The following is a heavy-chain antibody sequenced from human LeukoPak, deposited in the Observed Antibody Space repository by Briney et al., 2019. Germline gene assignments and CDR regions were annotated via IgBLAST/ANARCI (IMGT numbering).Heavy chain of an antibody. Sequence: PGGSLRLSCAASGFTFNNYAVGWVRQAPGKGLEWVSAISGGGVSTYYADSVKGRFTISRDNSKTTLYLQMNSLRAEDTAVYYCAKNVNGGNWYYLDHWGQGTLVTVSS. CDR2: ISGGGVST. D-gene: IGHD1-20*01. CDR3: AKNVNGGNWYYLDH. J-gene: IGHJ4*02. V-gene: IGHV3-23*01. CDR1: GFTFNNYA.